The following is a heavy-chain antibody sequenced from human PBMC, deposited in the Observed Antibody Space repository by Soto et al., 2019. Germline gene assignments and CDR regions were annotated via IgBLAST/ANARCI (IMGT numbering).Heavy chain of an antibody. D-gene: IGHD6-13*01. J-gene: IGHJ5*02. V-gene: IGHV3-23*01. CDR2: ISGSGGST. CDR3: AKSLAAAGNNWFDP. Sequence: QTGGSLRLSCAASGFTFISYAMSWVRQAPGKGLEWVSAISGSGGSTYYADSVKGRFTISRDNSKNTLYLQMNSLRAEDTAVYYCAKSLAAAGNNWFDPWGQGTLVTVSS. CDR1: GFTFISYA.